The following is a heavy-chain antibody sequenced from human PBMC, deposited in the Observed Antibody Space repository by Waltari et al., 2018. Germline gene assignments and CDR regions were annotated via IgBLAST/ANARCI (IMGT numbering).Heavy chain of an antibody. Sequence: QVQLQESGPGLLRASETLSLTCDVSNYAINSVFHWGWVRQPPGKGLEWIATIYHEGTTFYNPSLKSRVTTSMDTSKNQFSLTLRSVTAADTAVYYCTRQVLGYCTSAACRRLESWGQGILVTVSS. V-gene: IGHV4-38-2*01. J-gene: IGHJ4*02. CDR3: TRQVLGYCTSAACRRLES. CDR1: NYAINSVFH. D-gene: IGHD2-2*03. CDR2: IYHEGTT.